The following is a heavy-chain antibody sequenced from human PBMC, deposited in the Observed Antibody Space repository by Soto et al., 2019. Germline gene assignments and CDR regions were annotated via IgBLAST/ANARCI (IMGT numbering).Heavy chain of an antibody. CDR2: IYYSGST. D-gene: IGHD1-1*01. V-gene: IGHV4-59*01. CDR1: GGSISSYY. J-gene: IGHJ6*03. CDR3: ARDIRERNWNDVYYYMDV. Sequence: SETLSLTCTVSGGSISSYYWSWIRQPPGKGLEWIGYIYYSGSTNYNPSLKSRVTISVDTSKNQFSLKLSSVTAADTAVYYCARDIRERNWNDVYYYMDVWGKGTTVTVSS.